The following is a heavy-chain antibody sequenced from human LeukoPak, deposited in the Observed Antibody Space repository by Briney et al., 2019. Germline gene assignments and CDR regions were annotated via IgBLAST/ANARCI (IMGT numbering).Heavy chain of an antibody. CDR3: AAVSTKTYYYGLDV. CDR2: ISGSGGST. CDR1: GFTFSSYA. D-gene: IGHD4-17*01. J-gene: IGHJ6*02. V-gene: IGHV3-23*01. Sequence: GGSLRLSCAASGFTFSSYAMSWVRQAPGKGLEWVSAISGSGGSTYYADSVKGRFTISRDTSKNTLYLQMNSLRAEDTAVYYCAAVSTKTYYYGLDVWGQGTTVTVSS.